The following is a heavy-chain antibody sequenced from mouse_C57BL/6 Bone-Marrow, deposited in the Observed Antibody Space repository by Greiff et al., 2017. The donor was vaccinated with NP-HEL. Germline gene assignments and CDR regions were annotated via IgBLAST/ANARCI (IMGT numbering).Heavy chain of an antibody. J-gene: IGHJ3*01. CDR1: VYTFTSYC. D-gene: IGHD1-1*01. CDR3: ARDGSSYGWFAY. Sequence: QVQLQQPMPPLIKPAASVTLSFQASVYTFTSYCMHWVTQRPGPGLEWIGMLHPNSGSTNYNEKFKSKATLTVDKSSSTAYMQLSSLTSEDSAVYYCARDGSSYGWFAYWGQGTLVTVSA. V-gene: IGHV1-64*01. CDR2: LHPNSGST.